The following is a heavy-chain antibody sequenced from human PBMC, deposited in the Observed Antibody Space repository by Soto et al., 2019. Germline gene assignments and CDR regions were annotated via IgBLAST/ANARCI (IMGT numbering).Heavy chain of an antibody. V-gene: IGHV1-69*08. Sequence: QVQLVQSGAEVKKPGSSVKVSCKASGGTFSSYTISWVRQAPGQGLEWMGRIIPILGIANYAQKFQGRVTITADKSTSTAYMELSSLRSEDTAVYYCARERFGESNHDYWGQGTLVTVSS. J-gene: IGHJ4*02. CDR3: ARERFGESNHDY. CDR2: IIPILGIA. CDR1: GGTFSSYT. D-gene: IGHD3-10*01.